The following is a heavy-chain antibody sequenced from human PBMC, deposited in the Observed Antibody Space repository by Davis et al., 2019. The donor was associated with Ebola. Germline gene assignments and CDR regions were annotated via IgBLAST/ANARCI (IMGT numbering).Heavy chain of an antibody. CDR1: GFTFSSYG. CDR2: IRYDGSSK. CDR3: ARGHYDSSGYYYGY. D-gene: IGHD3-22*01. Sequence: GGSLRLSCAASGFTFSSYGMHWVRQAPGKGLEWVAFIRYDGSSKHYADSVKGRYTISRDDSKNTLFLQMNSLRAEDTAVYYCARGHYDSSGYYYGYWGQGTLVTVSS. J-gene: IGHJ4*02. V-gene: IGHV3-30*02.